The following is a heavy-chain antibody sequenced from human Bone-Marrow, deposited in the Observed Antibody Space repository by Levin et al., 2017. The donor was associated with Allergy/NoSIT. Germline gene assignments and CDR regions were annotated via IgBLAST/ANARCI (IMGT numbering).Heavy chain of an antibody. D-gene: IGHD2-8*01. CDR2: INHSGST. Sequence: SSETLSLTCAVYGASFSDYYWGWIRQPPGKGLEWIGEINHSGSTNYNPSLKSRVTISVDMSKNQFSLILTSVTAADTAMYYCARSVNGLDNWGQGTLITVSS. J-gene: IGHJ4*02. V-gene: IGHV4-34*01. CDR1: GASFSDYY. CDR3: ARSVNGLDN.